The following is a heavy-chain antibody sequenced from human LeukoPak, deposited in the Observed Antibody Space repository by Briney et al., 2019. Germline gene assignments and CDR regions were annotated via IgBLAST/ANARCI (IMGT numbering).Heavy chain of an antibody. D-gene: IGHD3-22*01. J-gene: IGHJ4*02. CDR3: ARRLSYYDSSGRY. V-gene: IGHV3-23*01. CDR1: GFTFSSYA. CDR2: ISGSGGGT. Sequence: QPGGSLRLSCAASGFTFSSYAMSWVRQAPGKGLEWVSAISGSGGGTYYADSVKGRFTISRDSSKNTLYLQMNSLRAEDTAVYYCARRLSYYDSSGRYWGQGTLVTVSS.